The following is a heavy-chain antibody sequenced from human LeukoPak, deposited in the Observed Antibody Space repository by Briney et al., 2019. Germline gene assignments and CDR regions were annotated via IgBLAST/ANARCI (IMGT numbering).Heavy chain of an antibody. CDR1: GFTFSDYY. Sequence: GGSLRLSCAASGFTFSDYYMNWIRQAPGKGLEWVSYISSSGSTIYYADSVKGRFTISRDNAKNSLYLQMNSLRAEDTAVYYCARVVGDSSSYNWFDPWGQGTLVTVSS. J-gene: IGHJ5*02. D-gene: IGHD6-13*01. CDR2: ISSSGSTI. V-gene: IGHV3-11*01. CDR3: ARVVGDSSSYNWFDP.